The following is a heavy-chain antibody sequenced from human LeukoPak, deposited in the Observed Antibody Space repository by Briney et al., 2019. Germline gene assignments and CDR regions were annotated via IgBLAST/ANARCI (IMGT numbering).Heavy chain of an antibody. D-gene: IGHD1-14*01. J-gene: IGHJ5*02. CDR3: ARGRTSLGWFDP. CDR2: INHSGST. V-gene: IGHV4-34*01. Sequence: PSETLSLTCAVHGGSFSGYYWSWIRQPPGKGLEWIGEINHSGSTNYNPSLKSRVTISVDTSKNQFSLKLSSVTAADTAVYYCARGRTSLGWFDPWGQGTLVTVSS. CDR1: GGSFSGYY.